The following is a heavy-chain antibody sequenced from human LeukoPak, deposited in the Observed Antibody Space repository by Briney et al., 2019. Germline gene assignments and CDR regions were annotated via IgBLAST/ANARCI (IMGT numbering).Heavy chain of an antibody. D-gene: IGHD1-26*01. V-gene: IGHV1-2*02. CDR3: ARWGYSGSYDP. CDR2: INPNSGGT. Sequence: ASVKVSCKASGYTFTGYYMQWVRQAPGQGLEWMGWINPNSGGTNYAQKFQGRVTMTRDTSISTAYMELSSLRSEDTAVYYCARWGYSGSYDPWGQGTLVTVSS. J-gene: IGHJ5*02. CDR1: GYTFTGYY.